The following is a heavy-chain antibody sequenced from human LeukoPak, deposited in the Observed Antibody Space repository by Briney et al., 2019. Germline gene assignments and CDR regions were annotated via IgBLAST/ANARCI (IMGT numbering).Heavy chain of an antibody. D-gene: IGHD6-19*01. J-gene: IGHJ4*02. CDR2: INHSGST. CDR1: GGSFSGYY. Sequence: SETLSLTCAVYGGSFSGYYWSWIRQPPGKGLEWIGEINHSGSTNYNPSLKSRVTISVDTSKNQFSLKLSSVTAADTAVYYCARVGIAVAGTGHFDYWGQGTLVTVSS. CDR3: ARVGIAVAGTGHFDY. V-gene: IGHV4-34*01.